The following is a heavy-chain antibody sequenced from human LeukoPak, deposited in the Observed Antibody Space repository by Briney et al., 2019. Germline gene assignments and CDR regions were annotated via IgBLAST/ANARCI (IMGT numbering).Heavy chain of an antibody. J-gene: IGHJ5*02. CDR1: GGTFSSYA. V-gene: IGHV1-69*13. CDR3: ARAVRYFDWLFPNWFDP. Sequence: ASVKVSCKASGGTFSSYAISWVRQAPGQGLEWMGGIIPIFGTANYAQKFQGRVTITADESTSTAYMELRSLRSDDTAVYYCARAVRYFDWLFPNWFDPWGQGTLVTVSS. CDR2: IIPIFGTA. D-gene: IGHD3-9*01.